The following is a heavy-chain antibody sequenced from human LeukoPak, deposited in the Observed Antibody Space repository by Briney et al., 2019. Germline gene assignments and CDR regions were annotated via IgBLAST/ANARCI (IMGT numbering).Heavy chain of an antibody. V-gene: IGHV3-11*06. J-gene: IGHJ2*01. Sequence: GGSLRLSCAASGFTFSDYYMSWIRQAPGKGLEWVSYISSSSSDIYYADSVEGRFTISRDKAKQSLYLQMNSLRAEGTAVYYCARVFNKRYWYFDLWGRGTLVTVSS. CDR1: GFTFSDYY. CDR3: ARVFNKRYWYFDL. CDR2: ISSSSSDI.